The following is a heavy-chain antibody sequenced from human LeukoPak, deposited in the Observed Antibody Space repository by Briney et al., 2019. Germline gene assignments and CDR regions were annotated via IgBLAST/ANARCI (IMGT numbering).Heavy chain of an antibody. CDR3: ARRQFITSDFDY. D-gene: IGHD3-10*01. V-gene: IGHV1-18*01. J-gene: IGHJ4*02. Sequence: TSVKVSCKASGYTFTSYDISWLRQAPGQGLEWMGWISVYNGNTNYAQRLQGRVTMTTDTSTSTAYMELRSLRSDDTAVYYCARRQFITSDFDYWGQGTLVTVSS. CDR2: ISVYNGNT. CDR1: GYTFTSYD.